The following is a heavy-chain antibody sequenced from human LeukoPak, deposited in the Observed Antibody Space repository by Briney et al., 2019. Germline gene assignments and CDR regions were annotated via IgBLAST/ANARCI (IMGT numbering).Heavy chain of an antibody. CDR1: GYTLTELS. CDR3: ATSAPGLWFGELLLVWWFDP. CDR2: FDPEDGET. V-gene: IGHV1-24*01. Sequence: ASVKVSCKVSGYTLTELSMHWVRQAPGKGLEWMGGFDPEDGETIYAQKFQGRVTMTEDTSTDTAYMELSSLRSEDTAVYYCATSAPGLWFGELLLVWWFDPWGQGTLVTVSS. D-gene: IGHD3-10*01. J-gene: IGHJ5*02.